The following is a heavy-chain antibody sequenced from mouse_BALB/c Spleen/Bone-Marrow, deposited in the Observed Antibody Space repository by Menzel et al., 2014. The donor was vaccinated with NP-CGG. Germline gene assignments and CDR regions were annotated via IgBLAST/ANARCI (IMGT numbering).Heavy chain of an antibody. CDR2: ILPGSGTT. D-gene: IGHD2-14*01. CDR1: GYTFSSYW. Sequence: VQLQQFGAELMKPGASVKISCKATGYTFSSYWIEWVKQRPGHGLEWIGEILPGSGTTNYNEKFKGKATFTADTSSNTAYMQLSSLTSEDSAVYYCARGTYRYYFDCWGQGTTLTVSS. V-gene: IGHV1-9*01. CDR3: ARGTYRYYFDC. J-gene: IGHJ2*01.